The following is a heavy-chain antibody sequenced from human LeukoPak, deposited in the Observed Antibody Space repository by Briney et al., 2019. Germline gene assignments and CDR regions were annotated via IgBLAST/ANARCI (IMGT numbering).Heavy chain of an antibody. CDR3: ARMGYGDYTTYYFDY. D-gene: IGHD4-17*01. V-gene: IGHV1-69*06. J-gene: IGHJ4*02. CDR2: IIPIFGTA. CDR1: GGTFSSYA. Sequence: ASVKVSCKASGGTFSSYAISWVRQAPGQGLEWMGGIIPIFGTANYAQKFQGRVTITADKSTSTAYMELSSLRSEDTAVYYCARMGYGDYTTYYFDYWGQGTLVTVSS.